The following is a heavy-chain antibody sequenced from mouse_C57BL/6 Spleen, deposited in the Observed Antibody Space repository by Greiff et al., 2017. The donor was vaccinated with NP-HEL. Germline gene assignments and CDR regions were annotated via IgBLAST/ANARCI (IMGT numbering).Heavy chain of an antibody. D-gene: IGHD1-1*01. J-gene: IGHJ2*01. CDR2: ILPGSGST. Sequence: QVQLKESGAELMKPGASVKLSCKATGYTFTGYWIEWVKQRPGHGLEWIGEILPGSGSTNYNEKFKGKATFTADTSSNTAYMQLSSLTTEDSAIYYCARGGITTVVARDGFDYWGQGTTLTVSS. CDR1: GYTFTGYW. V-gene: IGHV1-9*01. CDR3: ARGGITTVVARDGFDY.